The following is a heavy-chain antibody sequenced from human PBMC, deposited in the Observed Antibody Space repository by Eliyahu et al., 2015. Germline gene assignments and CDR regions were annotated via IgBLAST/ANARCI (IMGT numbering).Heavy chain of an antibody. V-gene: IGHV2-5*02. J-gene: IGHJ3*02. D-gene: IGHD3-22*01. Sequence: QITLKESGPTLVKPTQTLTLTCTFSGFXPSTSGVGVGWIRQPPGKALEWLALIYWDDDKRYSPSLKSRLTITKDTSKNQVVLTMTNMDPVDTATYYCAHLTNMIPGFDIWGQGTMVTVSS. CDR1: GFXPSTSGVG. CDR2: IYWDDDK. CDR3: AHLTNMIPGFDI.